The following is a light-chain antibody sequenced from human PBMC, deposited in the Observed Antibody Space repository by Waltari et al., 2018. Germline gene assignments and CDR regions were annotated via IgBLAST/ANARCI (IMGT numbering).Light chain of an antibody. V-gene: IGLV2-14*01. CDR3: NSYAGSSSWV. J-gene: IGLJ3*02. CDR1: SSDIGFYNY. Sequence: QSALTQPASVSGSPGQSITISCTGTSSDIGFYNYVSWYQQHPGKAPKLMIFDVSERPSGVFNRFSGAKSGNTASLTSSGLQAEDEADYYCNSYAGSSSWVFGGGTKLTVL. CDR2: DVS.